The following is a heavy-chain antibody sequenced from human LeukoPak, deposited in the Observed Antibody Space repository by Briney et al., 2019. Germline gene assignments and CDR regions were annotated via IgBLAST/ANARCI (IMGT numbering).Heavy chain of an antibody. CDR1: GFTFSSYA. D-gene: IGHD6-13*01. CDR2: ISGSGGST. Sequence: PGGSLRLSCAASGFTFSSYAMTWVRQAPGKGLEWVSGISGSGGSTYYADSVKGRFTISRDNSKNTLYLQMNSLRAEDTAVYYCAKAAGTSWYFYHYMDVWGQGTTVTVSS. CDR3: AKAAGTSWYFYHYMDV. V-gene: IGHV3-23*01. J-gene: IGHJ6*03.